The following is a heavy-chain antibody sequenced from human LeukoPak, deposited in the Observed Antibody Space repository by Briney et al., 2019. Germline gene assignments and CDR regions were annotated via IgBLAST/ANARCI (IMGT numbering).Heavy chain of an antibody. Sequence: GGSLRLSCAASGFTFSNAWMSWVRQAPGKGLVWVSRINSDGSSTNYADSVKGRFTISRDNAKNTLYLQMNSLRAEDTAVYYCARDLYCTNGVCFKGYYYYYDMDVWGQGTTVTVSS. CDR1: GFTFSNAW. V-gene: IGHV3-74*01. D-gene: IGHD2-8*01. CDR2: INSDGSST. J-gene: IGHJ6*02. CDR3: ARDLYCTNGVCFKGYYYYYDMDV.